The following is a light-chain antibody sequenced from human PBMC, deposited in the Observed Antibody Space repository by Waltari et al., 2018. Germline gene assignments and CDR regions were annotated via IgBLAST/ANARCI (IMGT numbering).Light chain of an antibody. J-gene: IGKJ1*01. CDR1: QNINSW. CDR3: QQYETYSGT. CDR2: AAS. V-gene: IGKV1-5*01. Sequence: DIQMTQSPSTLSASAGDRVTITCRASQNINSWLAWYQQQPGKAPKPLIHAASSLQSGVPSRFRGGGSGTEFTLTISNLQPDDFATYYCQQYETYSGTFGQGTKVEIK.